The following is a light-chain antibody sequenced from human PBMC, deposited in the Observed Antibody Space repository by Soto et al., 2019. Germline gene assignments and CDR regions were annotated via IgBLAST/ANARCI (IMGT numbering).Light chain of an antibody. CDR2: RVS. V-gene: IGKV2-30*01. CDR3: LQGTHWPPT. CDR1: QSLVYSDGDTY. J-gene: IGKJ1*01. Sequence: DVVMTQSPLSLPVTLGQPASISCRSSQSLVYSDGDTYLSWFQQRPGHSPRRLIYRVSNRDSGVPDRFSSSGSGTDFTLKISRVEAEDVGVYYCLQGTHWPPTFGQGTKVEIK.